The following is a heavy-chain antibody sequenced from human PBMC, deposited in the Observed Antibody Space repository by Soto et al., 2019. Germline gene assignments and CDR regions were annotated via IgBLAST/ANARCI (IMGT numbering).Heavy chain of an antibody. J-gene: IGHJ4*02. D-gene: IGHD2-2*02. CDR2: IIPILGTA. Sequence: QVQLVQSGAEVKKPGSSVKVSCKASGGTFSSYAISWGRQAPGQGLEWMGGIIPILGTANYAQKFQGRVTITADESTSTAYMELSSLRSEDTAVYYCAIGLSVTYPGDIGVVPAAIQVDYWGQGTLVTVSS. CDR3: AIGLSVTYPGDIGVVPAAIQVDY. CDR1: GGTFSSYA. V-gene: IGHV1-69*01.